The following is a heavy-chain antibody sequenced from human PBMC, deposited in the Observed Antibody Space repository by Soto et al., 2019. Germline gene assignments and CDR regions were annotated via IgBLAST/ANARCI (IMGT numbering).Heavy chain of an antibody. J-gene: IGHJ4*02. CDR1: GFTFSDDY. V-gene: IGHV3-11*01. CDR3: VRLSKYTSGWYVLYYPDS. CDR2: ISSSVITK. Sequence: GGSLRLSCAASGFTFSDDYMAWIRQAPGKGLEWVSYISSSVITKSSADSLEGRFTISRDNAKESLYLQMNSLRAEDTAVYYCVRLSKYTSGWYVLYYPDSWGQGTLVTVS. D-gene: IGHD6-19*01.